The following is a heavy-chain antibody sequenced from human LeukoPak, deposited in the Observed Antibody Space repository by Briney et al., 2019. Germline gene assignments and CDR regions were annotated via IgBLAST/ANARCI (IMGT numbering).Heavy chain of an antibody. CDR2: IYTGGST. CDR3: ARNLPVDY. J-gene: IGHJ4*02. CDR1: GFTVSSNY. V-gene: IGHV3-53*01. Sequence: GGSLRLSCAASGFTVSSNYMNWVRQAPGKGLEWVSVIYTGGSTYYADSVKGRFTISRDNSKNTLYLQMNSLRAGDTAAYYCARNLPVDYWGQGTLVTVSS.